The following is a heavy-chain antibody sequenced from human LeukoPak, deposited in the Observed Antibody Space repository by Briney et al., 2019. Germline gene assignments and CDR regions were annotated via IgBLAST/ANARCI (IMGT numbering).Heavy chain of an antibody. CDR1: GGSISSYY. J-gene: IGHJ4*02. D-gene: IGHD5-12*01. CDR2: IYYSGST. CDR3: ARDRSGYDRLFDY. Sequence: SETLSLTCTVSGGSISSYYWSWIRQPPGKGLEWIGYIYYSGSTNYNPSLKSRVTISVDTSKNQFSLKLSSVTAADTAVYYCARDRSGYDRLFDYWGQGTLVTVSS. V-gene: IGHV4-59*01.